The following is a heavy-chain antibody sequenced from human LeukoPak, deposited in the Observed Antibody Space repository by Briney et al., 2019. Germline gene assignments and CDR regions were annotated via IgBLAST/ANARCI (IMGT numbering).Heavy chain of an antibody. CDR2: IYYSGST. Sequence: SETLSLTCTVSGGSISSYYWSWIRQPPGKGLEWIGYIYYSGSTNYNPSLKSRVTISVDTSKNQFSLKLSSVTAADTAVYYCARGDSSGYQPTFDYWGQGTLVTVSS. CDR3: ARGDSSGYQPTFDY. CDR1: GGSISSYY. V-gene: IGHV4-59*01. D-gene: IGHD3-22*01. J-gene: IGHJ4*02.